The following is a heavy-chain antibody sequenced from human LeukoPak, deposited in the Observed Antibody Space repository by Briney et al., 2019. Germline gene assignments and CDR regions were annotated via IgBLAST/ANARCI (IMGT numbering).Heavy chain of an antibody. J-gene: IGHJ6*02. CDR1: GFTFSSYG. Sequence: GGSPRLSCAASGFTFSSYGMHWVRQAPGKGLEWVAVISYDGSNKYYADSVKGRFTISRDNSKNTLYLQMNSLRAEDTAVYYCAKDRSSYGMDVWGQGTTVTVSS. CDR2: ISYDGSNK. CDR3: AKDRSSYGMDV. V-gene: IGHV3-30*18.